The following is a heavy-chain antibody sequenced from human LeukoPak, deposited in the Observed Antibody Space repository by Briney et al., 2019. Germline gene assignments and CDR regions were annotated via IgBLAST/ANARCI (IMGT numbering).Heavy chain of an antibody. CDR1: GYSFTSYW. Sequence: GESLKISCKGSGYSFTSYWIGWVRQMPGKGLEWMGIIYPGDSYTRYSPSFEGQVTISADKSTSTAYMQWSSMKASDTDMYYCASPSGRQHKDYYYYGMDVWGQGTTVTVSS. V-gene: IGHV5-51*01. CDR2: IYPGDSYT. CDR3: ASPSGRQHKDYYYYGMDV. D-gene: IGHD2-21*01. J-gene: IGHJ6*02.